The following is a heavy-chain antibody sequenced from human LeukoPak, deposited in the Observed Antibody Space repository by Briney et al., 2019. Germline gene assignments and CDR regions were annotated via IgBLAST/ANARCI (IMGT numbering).Heavy chain of an antibody. V-gene: IGHV3-74*01. CDR2: INPDGSTI. J-gene: IGHJ4*02. CDR3: ATAGNYRFDY. D-gene: IGHD1-7*01. CDR1: GFTFSNYW. Sequence: GGSLRLSCAATGFTFSNYWVHWVRQAPGKGLVWVSRINPDGSTINYADSVKGRFTISRDNAKNTLYLQMNSLRAEDTAVYYCATAGNYRFDYWGQGTLVTVSS.